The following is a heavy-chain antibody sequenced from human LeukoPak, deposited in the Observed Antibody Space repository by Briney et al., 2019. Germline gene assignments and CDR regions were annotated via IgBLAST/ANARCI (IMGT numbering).Heavy chain of an antibody. CDR2: IHQDGSDK. Sequence: GGSLRLSCAASGFTFSRCWMSWVRQAPGKGLEWVANIHQDGSDKYYVDSVKGRFTISRDNAKNSLYLQMNSLRAEDTAVYYCAKGSDPSRWFGEFNVKLPRPIRHYYFDSWGQGTLVTVSS. V-gene: IGHV3-7*03. CDR3: AKGSDPSRWFGEFNVKLPRPIRHYYFDS. J-gene: IGHJ4*02. CDR1: GFTFSRCW. D-gene: IGHD3-10*01.